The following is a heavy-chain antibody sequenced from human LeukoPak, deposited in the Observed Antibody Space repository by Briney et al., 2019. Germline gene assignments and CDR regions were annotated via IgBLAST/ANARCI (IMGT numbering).Heavy chain of an antibody. CDR2: IGTAGDT. V-gene: IGHV3-13*01. CDR1: GFTFSSYD. Sequence: GGSLRLSCAASGFTFSSYDMHWVRQATGKGLEWASAIGTAGDTYYPGSVKGRFTISRENAKNSLYLQMNSLRAGDTAVYYCARGKLRYDILTGYYFDYWGQGTLVTVSS. J-gene: IGHJ4*02. CDR3: ARGKLRYDILTGYYFDY. D-gene: IGHD3-9*01.